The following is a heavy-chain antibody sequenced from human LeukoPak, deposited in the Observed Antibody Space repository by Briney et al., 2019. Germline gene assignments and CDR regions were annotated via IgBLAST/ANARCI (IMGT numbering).Heavy chain of an antibody. D-gene: IGHD2-2*01. J-gene: IGHJ5*02. CDR3: ARPPRGDCSSTSCYWSP. Sequence: SETLSLTCTVSGGSISSYYWSWIRQPPGKGLEWIGYIYYSGSTNYNPSLKSRVTISVDTSKNQFSLKLSSVTAADTAVYYCARPPRGDCSSTSCYWSPWGQGTLVTVSS. V-gene: IGHV4-59*12. CDR2: IYYSGST. CDR1: GGSISSYY.